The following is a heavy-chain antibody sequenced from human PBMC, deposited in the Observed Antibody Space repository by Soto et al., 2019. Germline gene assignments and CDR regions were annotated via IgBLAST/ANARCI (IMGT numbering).Heavy chain of an antibody. CDR1: GESFSDYY. Sequence: PSETLSLTCAVFGESFSDYYWTWIRQPPGKGLEWIGEIKHTGSTNYNPSLKSRLTISVDTSKNQFSLNLKSVTAADTAVYFCARGLPPLDYWGQGTLVTSPQ. V-gene: IGHV4-34*01. J-gene: IGHJ4*02. CDR3: ARGLPPLDY. CDR2: IKHTGST.